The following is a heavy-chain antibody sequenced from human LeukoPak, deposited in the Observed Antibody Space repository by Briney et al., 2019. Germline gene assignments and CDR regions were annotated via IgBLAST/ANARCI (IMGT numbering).Heavy chain of an antibody. J-gene: IGHJ5*02. CDR3: ARPYGYPS. CDR2: INHSGST. Sequence: SETLSLTCAVYGGSFSGYYWTCIRQAPGKGLEWIGEINHSGSTNYNPSLKSRVTISVDTSKNQFSLKLSSVTAADTAVYYCARPYGYPSWGQGTLVTVSS. CDR1: GGSFSGYY. V-gene: IGHV4-34*01. D-gene: IGHD5-24*01.